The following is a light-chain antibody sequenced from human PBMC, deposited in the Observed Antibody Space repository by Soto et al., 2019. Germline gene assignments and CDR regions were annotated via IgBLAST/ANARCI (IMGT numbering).Light chain of an antibody. CDR3: CSFAGSSTFEV. V-gene: IGLV2-23*03. Sequence: QSVLTQPASVSGSPGQSITISCTGTSSDVGSYNLVSWYQQHPGKAPKLIIYEGSKRPSGVSNRFSGSKSGNTASLTISGLQAEDEADYYCCSFAGSSTFEVFGGGTKVTVL. CDR2: EGS. J-gene: IGLJ2*01. CDR1: SSDVGSYNL.